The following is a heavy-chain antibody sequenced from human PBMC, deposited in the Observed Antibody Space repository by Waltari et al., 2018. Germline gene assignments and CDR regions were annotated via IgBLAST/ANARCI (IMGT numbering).Heavy chain of an antibody. D-gene: IGHD3-16*02. CDR1: GFTFSSYA. J-gene: IGHJ6*03. CDR2: ISYDGSNN. V-gene: IGHV3-30-3*01. CDR3: AREFYDYIWGSYRSVNYYMDV. Sequence: QVQLVESGGGVVQPGRSLRLSCAASGFTFSSYAMHWVRQAPGKGLEWVAVISYDGSNNYYADSVKGRFTISRDNSKNTLYLQMNSLRAEDTAVYYCAREFYDYIWGSYRSVNYYMDVWGKGTTVTVSS.